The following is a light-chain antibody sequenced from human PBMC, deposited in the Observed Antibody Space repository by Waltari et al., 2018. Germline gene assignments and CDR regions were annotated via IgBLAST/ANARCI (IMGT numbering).Light chain of an antibody. J-gene: IGLJ2*01. V-gene: IGLV2-14*03. CDR3: SSYTGRSISVV. Sequence: QSALTQPASVSGSPGQSITISCTGTSSDVGGYNSVAWYQKHPGKAPKLMIYDVTSRPSGVSPRFSGSKSDNTASLTISGLQAEDEADYYCSSYTGRSISVVFGGGTKLTVL. CDR2: DVT. CDR1: SSDVGGYNS.